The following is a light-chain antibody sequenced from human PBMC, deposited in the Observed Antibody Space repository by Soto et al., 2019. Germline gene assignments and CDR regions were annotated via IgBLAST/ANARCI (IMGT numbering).Light chain of an antibody. Sequence: DIQMTQSPSSLSASVGDRVTITCRASQGIGYSFAWYQQKPGRVPKLLIYATSALQSGVPSRFSGGGSGTDFTLTIGSLQPEDIATYYCQKYDRVPGTFGQGTKVEVK. V-gene: IGKV1-27*01. CDR2: ATS. J-gene: IGKJ1*01. CDR3: QKYDRVPGT. CDR1: QGIGYS.